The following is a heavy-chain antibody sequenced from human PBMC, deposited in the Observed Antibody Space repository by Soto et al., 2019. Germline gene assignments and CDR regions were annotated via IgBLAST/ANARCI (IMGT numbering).Heavy chain of an antibody. J-gene: IGHJ4*02. CDR3: TKASGYDIDK. CDR2: ISNDGSDT. V-gene: IGHV3-30*18. D-gene: IGHD5-12*01. Sequence: QVQLVESGGGVVQPGRSLRLSCEVSGFTFSSYGMHCVRQAPGKGLEWVTRISNDGSDTKYSGSVKGRFTVTRDNSNNTLYLQMHSLRPEDTAVYYCTKASGYDIDKWGQGDLVTVSS. CDR1: GFTFSSYG.